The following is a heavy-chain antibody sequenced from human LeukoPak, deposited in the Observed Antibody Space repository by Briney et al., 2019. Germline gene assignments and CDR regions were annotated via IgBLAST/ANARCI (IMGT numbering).Heavy chain of an antibody. CDR3: ASSDGYNHWTYGMDV. V-gene: IGHV4-59*01. Sequence: SETLSLTCTVSGGSISSYYWSWIRQPPGKGLEWIGYIYYSGSTNYNPSLKSRVTISVDTSKNQFSLKLSSVTAADTAVYYRASSDGYNHWTYGMDVWGQGTTVTVSS. D-gene: IGHD5-24*01. CDR1: GGSISSYY. CDR2: IYYSGST. J-gene: IGHJ6*02.